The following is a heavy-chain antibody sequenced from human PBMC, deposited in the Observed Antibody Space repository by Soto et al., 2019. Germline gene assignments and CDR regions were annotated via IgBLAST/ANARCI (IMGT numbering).Heavy chain of an antibody. J-gene: IGHJ6*01. CDR1: GFTTSRLA. D-gene: IGHD3-22*01. CDR3: GKGSVGGYANYYYYPMDV. CDR2: ISSSGGRT. Sequence: GGSLRLSCALSGFTTSRLAMSWVRQAPGKGLEWVSAISSSGGRTYYAESVKGRFTISRDTSKNTLYLQMHSLRAEDTAVYYCGKGSVGGYANYYYYPMDVWGQGSTVTVSS. V-gene: IGHV3-23*01.